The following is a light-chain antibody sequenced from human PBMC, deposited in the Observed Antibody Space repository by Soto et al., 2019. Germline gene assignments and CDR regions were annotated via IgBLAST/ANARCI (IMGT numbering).Light chain of an antibody. J-gene: IGLJ1*01. CDR1: ISDVGGSNF. CDR2: DVA. V-gene: IGLV2-14*03. CDR3: VSYTSSTTYV. Sequence: QSVLTQPSSLSDSPGQSITISCTGTISDVGGSNFVSWYQQHPGKPPKLIIYDVANRPSGVSNRFSGSKSGSTASLIISRLQTEDEADYYCVSYTSSTTYVFGTGTKVTVL.